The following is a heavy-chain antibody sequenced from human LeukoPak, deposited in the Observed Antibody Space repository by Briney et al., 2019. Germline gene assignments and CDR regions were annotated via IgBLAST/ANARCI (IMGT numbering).Heavy chain of an antibody. V-gene: IGHV3-30-3*01. CDR2: ISYDGSNK. Sequence: GRSLRLSCAASGFTFSSYAMHWVRQAPGKGLEWVAVISYDGSNKYYADSVKGRFTISRDNSKNTLYLQMNSLRAEDTAVYYCARGPQYYDFWSGYPWFDPWGQGTLVTVSS. CDR3: ARGPQYYDFWSGYPWFDP. J-gene: IGHJ5*02. CDR1: GFTFSSYA. D-gene: IGHD3-3*01.